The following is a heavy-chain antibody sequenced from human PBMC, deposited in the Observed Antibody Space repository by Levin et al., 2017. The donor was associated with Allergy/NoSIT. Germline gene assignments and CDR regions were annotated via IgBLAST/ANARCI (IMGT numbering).Heavy chain of an antibody. J-gene: IGHJ5*02. Sequence: GESLKISCSASGFTFGDYAMSWFRQAPRKGLEWVAFLRSNRHGGTSEYAASVRGRFIISRDDSKSIAYLQINSLKIEDTAVYYCTRDIAARHWFDPWGQGTLVTVSS. V-gene: IGHV3-49*03. CDR2: LRSNRHGGTS. CDR3: TRDIAARHWFDP. CDR1: GFTFGDYA. D-gene: IGHD6-6*01.